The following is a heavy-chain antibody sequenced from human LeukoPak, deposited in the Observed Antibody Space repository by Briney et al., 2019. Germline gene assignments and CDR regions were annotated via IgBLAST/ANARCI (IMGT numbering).Heavy chain of an antibody. CDR1: GFTFSSYA. CDR2: ISGSGGST. V-gene: IGHV3-23*01. J-gene: IGHJ5*02. D-gene: IGHD6-19*01. CDR3: AKDRLISGWSGRFDP. Sequence: GGSLRLSCAASGFTFSSYAMSWVRQAPGNGLEWVSAISGSGGSTYYADSVKGRFTISRDNSKNTLYLQMNSLRAEDTAVYYCAKDRLISGWSGRFDPWGQGTLVTVSS.